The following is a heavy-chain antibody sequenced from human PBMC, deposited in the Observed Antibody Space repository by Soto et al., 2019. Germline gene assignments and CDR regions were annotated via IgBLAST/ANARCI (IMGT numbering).Heavy chain of an antibody. J-gene: IGHJ5*01. D-gene: IGHD1-20*01. CDR3: ARDGHPITPSIYTCLFDS. CDR2: ILNDGGSK. V-gene: IGHV3-30*04. Sequence: QVQLVESGGGVVQPGRSLRLSCAASGFSFSKYAMHWVRQATGKGLEWVAVILNDGGSKYYADSVKGQLTISRDNFKNMVYLQLNSPRVEDTAVYYCARDGHPITPSIYTCLFDSWGRGVLVTVSS. CDR1: GFSFSKYA.